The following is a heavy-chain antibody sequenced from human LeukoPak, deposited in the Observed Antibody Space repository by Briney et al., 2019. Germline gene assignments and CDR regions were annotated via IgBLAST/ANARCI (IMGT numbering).Heavy chain of an antibody. Sequence: SETLSLTCAVYGGSFSGYYWSWIRQPPGKGLEWIGEINHSGSTKYNPSLKSRVTISVDTSKNQFSLKLSSVTAADTAVYYCARGSSWYHYYYGMDVWGQGTTVTVSS. J-gene: IGHJ6*02. D-gene: IGHD6-13*01. CDR2: INHSGST. V-gene: IGHV4-34*01. CDR3: ARGSSWYHYYYGMDV. CDR1: GGSFSGYY.